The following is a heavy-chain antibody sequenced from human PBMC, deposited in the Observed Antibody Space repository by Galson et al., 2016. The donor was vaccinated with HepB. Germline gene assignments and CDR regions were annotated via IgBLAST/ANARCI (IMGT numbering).Heavy chain of an antibody. CDR1: GFSLSARGMR. V-gene: IGHV2-70*04. CDR3: ARLFTGYFDY. J-gene: IGHJ4*02. Sequence: PALVQPTQTLTLTCTFSGFSLSARGMRVSWIRQPPGKALEWLARIDWDDDKFYSTSLKTRLTVSKDTSKKQVVLTMTNMDPVDTATYYCARLFTGYFDYWGQGTLVTVSS. CDR2: IDWDDDK. D-gene: IGHD3-10*01.